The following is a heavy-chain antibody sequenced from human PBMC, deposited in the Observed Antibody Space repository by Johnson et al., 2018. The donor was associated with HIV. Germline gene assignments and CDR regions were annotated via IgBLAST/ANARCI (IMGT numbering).Heavy chain of an antibody. CDR1: GFTFDDFA. Sequence: VQLVESGGGVVRPGGSLRLSCAASGFTFDDFAMSWVRQVPGKGLEWVSAISGSGGSTYYADSVKGRFTISRDNSKNTLYLQMNSLRAEDTAVYYCARDHVWFGELYAFDIWGQGTMVTVSS. CDR2: ISGSGGST. D-gene: IGHD3-10*01. J-gene: IGHJ3*02. V-gene: IGHV3-23*04. CDR3: ARDHVWFGELYAFDI.